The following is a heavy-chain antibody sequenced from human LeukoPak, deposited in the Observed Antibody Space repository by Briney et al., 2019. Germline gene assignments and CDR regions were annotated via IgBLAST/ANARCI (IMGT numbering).Heavy chain of an antibody. V-gene: IGHV1-2*02. J-gene: IGHJ4*02. CDR2: INPDSGGA. CDR3: ARQGSGSYKLDY. CDR1: GYSFTGYY. D-gene: IGHD3-10*01. Sequence: ASVKVSCKASGYSFTGYYMHWVRQAPGQGLEWMGWINPDSGGANYAQKFQGRVTMTRDTSITTAYMELSRLTSDDTAVFYCARQGSGSYKLDYWGQGALVTVSS.